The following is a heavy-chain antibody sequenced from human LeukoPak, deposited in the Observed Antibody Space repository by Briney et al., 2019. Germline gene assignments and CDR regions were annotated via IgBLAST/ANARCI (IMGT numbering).Heavy chain of an antibody. CDR3: ARQRNTDSSGYYYLYYFDY. CDR1: GGSISSSSYY. D-gene: IGHD3-22*01. J-gene: IGHJ4*02. V-gene: IGHV4-39*01. Sequence: SETLSLTCTVSGGSISSSSYYWGWIRQAPGKGLEWIGSIYYGGSTYYNPSLKSRVTISVDTSKNQFSLKLNSVTAADTAVYYCARQRNTDSSGYYYLYYFDYWGQGTLVTVSS. CDR2: IYYGGST.